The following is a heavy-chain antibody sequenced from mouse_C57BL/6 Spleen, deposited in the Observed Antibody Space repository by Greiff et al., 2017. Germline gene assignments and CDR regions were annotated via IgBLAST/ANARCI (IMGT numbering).Heavy chain of an antibody. V-gene: IGHV1-62-2*01. Sequence: VQLQQSGAELVKPGASVKLSCKASGYTFTEYTINWVKQRSGQGLEWIGWFYPGSGSIKYNEKFKDKATLTADKSSSTVYMELSRLSSEDSAVYCCARHEAEGAGTGDYAMDYWGQGTSVTVSS. CDR1: GYTFTEYT. J-gene: IGHJ4*01. CDR3: ARHEAEGAGTGDYAMDY. CDR2: FYPGSGSI. D-gene: IGHD4-1*01.